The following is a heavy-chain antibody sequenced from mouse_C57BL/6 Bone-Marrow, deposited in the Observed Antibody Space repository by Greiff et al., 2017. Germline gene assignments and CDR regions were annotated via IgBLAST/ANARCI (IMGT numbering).Heavy chain of an antibody. Sequence: EVKLMESGGDLVKPGGSLKLSCAASGFTFSSYGMSWVRLTPDKRLEWVATISSGGSYTYYPDSVKGRFTISGDNAKNTLYLQMSSLKSEDTAMYYCARRGMVKGYFDYWGQGTTLTVSS. J-gene: IGHJ2*01. CDR2: ISSGGSYT. CDR1: GFTFSSYG. D-gene: IGHD2-2*01. V-gene: IGHV5-6*01. CDR3: ARRGMVKGYFDY.